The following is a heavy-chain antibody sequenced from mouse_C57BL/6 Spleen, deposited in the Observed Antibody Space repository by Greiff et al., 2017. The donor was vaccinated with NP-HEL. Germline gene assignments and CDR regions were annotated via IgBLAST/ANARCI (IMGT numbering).Heavy chain of an antibody. Sequence: DVMLVESGGGLVKPGGSLKLSCAASGFTFSSYAMSWVRQTPEKRLEWVATISDGGSYTYYPDTVKGRFTISRDNDKNNLYLQMSHLKSEDTAMYYCARERDTYWYFDVWGTGTTVTVSS. CDR2: ISDGGSYT. J-gene: IGHJ1*03. V-gene: IGHV5-4*01. D-gene: IGHD3-3*01. CDR1: GFTFSSYA. CDR3: ARERDTYWYFDV.